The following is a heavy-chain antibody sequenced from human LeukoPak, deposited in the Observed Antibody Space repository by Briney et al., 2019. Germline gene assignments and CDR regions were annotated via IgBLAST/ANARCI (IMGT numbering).Heavy chain of an antibody. D-gene: IGHD6-19*01. J-gene: IGHJ4*02. V-gene: IGHV4-59*01. CDR3: ARVEEQWLVRD. CDR1: GGSISGYY. CDR2: IYYSGST. Sequence: ASETLSLTCTVSGGSISGYYWSWIRQPPGKGLEWIGYIYYSGSTNYNPSLKSRVTISVDTSKNQFSLKLSSVTAADTAVYYCARVEEQWLVRDWGQGTLVTVSS.